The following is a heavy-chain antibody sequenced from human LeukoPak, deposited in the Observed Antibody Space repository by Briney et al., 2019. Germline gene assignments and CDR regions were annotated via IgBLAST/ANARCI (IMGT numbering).Heavy chain of an antibody. V-gene: IGHV5-51*01. CDR3: ARRDDSSGYYSDPFDY. CDR1: GYSFTSYW. CDR2: IYPGDSDT. J-gene: IGHJ4*02. D-gene: IGHD3-22*01. Sequence: GESLQISCQGSGYSFTSYWIGWVRQMPGKGLEWMGIIYPGDSDTRYSPSFQGQVTISADKSISTAYLQWSSLKASDTAMYYCARRDDSSGYYSDPFDYWGQGTLVTVSS.